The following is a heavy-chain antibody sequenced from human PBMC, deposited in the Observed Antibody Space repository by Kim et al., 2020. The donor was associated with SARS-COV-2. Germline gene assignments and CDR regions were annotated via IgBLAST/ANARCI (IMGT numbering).Heavy chain of an antibody. CDR2: IDPSDSYI. V-gene: IGHV5-10-1*01. CDR3: ARHDYDVLTNGYYYGMDV. J-gene: IGHJ6*02. CDR1: GYSFTNYW. Sequence: GESLKISCKGSGYSFTNYWISWGRQMPGQGLEWMGRIDPSDSYINYSPSFQGHVTISADRSISTVYLQWSSLRASDTAMYYCARHDYDVLTNGYYYGMDVWGLGTTVTVSS. D-gene: IGHD3-9*01.